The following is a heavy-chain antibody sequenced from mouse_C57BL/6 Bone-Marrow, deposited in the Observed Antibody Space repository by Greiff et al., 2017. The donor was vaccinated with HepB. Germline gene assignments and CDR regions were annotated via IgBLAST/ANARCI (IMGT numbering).Heavy chain of an antibody. CDR2: IYPRSGNT. D-gene: IGHD1-1*01. CDR3: AREGYYGSSFDY. Sequence: QVQLQQSGAELARPGASVKLSCEASGYTFTSYGISWVKQRTGQGLEWIGEIYPRSGNTYYNEKFKGKATLTADKSSSTAYMELRSLTSEDSAVYFCAREGYYGSSFDYWGQGTTLTVSS. CDR1: GYTFTSYG. V-gene: IGHV1-81*01. J-gene: IGHJ2*01.